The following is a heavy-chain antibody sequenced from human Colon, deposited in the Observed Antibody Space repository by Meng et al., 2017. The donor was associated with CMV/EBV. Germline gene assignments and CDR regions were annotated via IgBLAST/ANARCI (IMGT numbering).Heavy chain of an antibody. Sequence: LSCCAYGFTFSPVRLHCVCQCPVKGLEWVSSITSSSSYIYYADSVMGRFTIYRDNARNSLYLQINSLRVEDTAVYYGASQVGGSPGYWGQGTLVTVSS. D-gene: IGHD1-26*01. CDR3: ASQVGGSPGY. J-gene: IGHJ4*02. V-gene: IGHV3-21*01. CDR1: GFTFSPVR. CDR2: ITSSSSYI.